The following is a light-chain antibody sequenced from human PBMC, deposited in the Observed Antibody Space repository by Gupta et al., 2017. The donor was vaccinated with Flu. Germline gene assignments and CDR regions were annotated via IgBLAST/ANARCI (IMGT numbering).Light chain of an antibody. Sequence: GTLSLSPGERATFSCRASQNVRSNYLAWYQQRPSQAPRLLNYGPSSRATGTPDRFSGSASGTDFTLTISRLEPEDFAIYYCQQDGGSSITFGQGTRLDIK. CDR1: QNVRSNY. CDR3: QQDGGSSIT. V-gene: IGKV3-20*01. CDR2: GPS. J-gene: IGKJ5*01.